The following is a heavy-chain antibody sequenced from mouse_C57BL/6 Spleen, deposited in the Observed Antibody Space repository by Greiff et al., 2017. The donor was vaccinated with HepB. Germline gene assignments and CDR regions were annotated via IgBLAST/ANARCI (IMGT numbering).Heavy chain of an antibody. CDR1: GYAFSSSW. D-gene: IGHD3-2*02. CDR3: ARETDSSGYVRY. Sequence: QVQLQQSGPELVKPGASVKISCKASGYAFSSSWMNWVKQRPGKGLEWIGRIYPGDGDTNYNGKFKGKATLTADKSSSTAYMQLSSLTSEDSAVYFCARETDSSGYVRYWGQGTTLTVSS. V-gene: IGHV1-82*01. J-gene: IGHJ2*01. CDR2: IYPGDGDT.